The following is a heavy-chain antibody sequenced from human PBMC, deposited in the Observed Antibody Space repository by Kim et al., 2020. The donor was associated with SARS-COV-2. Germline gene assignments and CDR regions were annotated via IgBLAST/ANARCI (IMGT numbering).Heavy chain of an antibody. Sequence: ASVKVSCKASGYTFTSYDINWVRQATGQGLEWMGWMNPNSGNTGYAQKFQGRVTMTRNTSISTAYMELSSLRSEDTAVYYCARLDSGGGAHRGYYYGMDVWGQGTTVTVSS. J-gene: IGHJ6*02. V-gene: IGHV1-8*01. CDR1: GYTFTSYD. D-gene: IGHD3-10*01. CDR3: ARLDSGGGAHRGYYYGMDV. CDR2: MNPNSGNT.